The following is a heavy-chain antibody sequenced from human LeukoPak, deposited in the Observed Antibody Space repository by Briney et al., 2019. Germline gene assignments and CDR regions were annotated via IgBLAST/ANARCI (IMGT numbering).Heavy chain of an antibody. D-gene: IGHD2-8*01. CDR3: ARGHVGYCANGVCPNFDY. CDR2: IYSGGST. Sequence: GGSLRLSCAASGFTVSSNYMSWVRQAPGKGLEWVSVIYSGGSTYYADSVKGRFTISRDNAKNSLYLQMNSLRAEDTAVYYCARGHVGYCANGVCPNFDYWGQGTLVTVSS. V-gene: IGHV3-53*01. CDR1: GFTVSSNY. J-gene: IGHJ4*02.